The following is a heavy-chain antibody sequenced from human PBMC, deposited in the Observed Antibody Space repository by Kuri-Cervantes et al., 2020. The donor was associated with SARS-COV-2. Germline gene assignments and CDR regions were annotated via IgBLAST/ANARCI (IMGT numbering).Heavy chain of an antibody. V-gene: IGHV4-4*07. CDR1: GGSISGYY. CDR2: VYSSGST. D-gene: IGHD3-22*01. J-gene: IGHJ6*02. Sequence: ESLKISCTLSGGSISGYYWSWIRQSAGKGLEFIGRVYSSGSTNYNPSLKSRVTISVDTSKNQFSLKLSSVTAADTAVYYCAREYYYDSGGYYYTRYYYYYGMDVWGQGTTVTVSS. CDR3: AREYYYDSGGYYYTRYYYYYGMDV.